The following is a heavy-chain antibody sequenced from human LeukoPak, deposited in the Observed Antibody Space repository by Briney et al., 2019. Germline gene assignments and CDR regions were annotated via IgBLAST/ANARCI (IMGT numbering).Heavy chain of an antibody. CDR1: GFTFSNYW. CDR2: IGSDASTT. V-gene: IGHV3-74*01. D-gene: IGHD6-13*01. CDR3: ANSRIAAAVGY. J-gene: IGHJ4*02. Sequence: GGSLRLSCAASGFTFSNYWMHWVRQAPGEGLVWVSRIGSDASTTIYADSVKGRFTISRDNAKNTLYLQMNSLRAEDTAVYYCANSRIAAAVGYWGQGTLVTVSS.